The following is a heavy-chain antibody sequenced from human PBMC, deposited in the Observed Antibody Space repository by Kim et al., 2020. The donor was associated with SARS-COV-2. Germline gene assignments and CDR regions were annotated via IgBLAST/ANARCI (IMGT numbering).Heavy chain of an antibody. V-gene: IGHV4-39*01. CDR3: ASSGSGSNLYYYYGMDV. J-gene: IGHJ6*02. D-gene: IGHD3-10*01. CDR1: GGSISSSSYY. CDR2: IYYSGST. Sequence: SETLSLTCTVSGGSISSSSYYWGWIRQPPGKGLEWIGSIYYSGSTYYNPSLKSRVTISVDTSKNQFSLKLSSVTAADTAVYYCASSGSGSNLYYYYGMDVWGQGTTVTVSS.